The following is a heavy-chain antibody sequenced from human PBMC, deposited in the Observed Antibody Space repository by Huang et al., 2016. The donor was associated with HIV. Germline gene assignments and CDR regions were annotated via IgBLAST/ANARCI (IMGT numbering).Heavy chain of an antibody. CDR2: IKHKGRT. J-gene: IGHJ4*02. V-gene: IGHV4-34*01. D-gene: IGHD3-22*01. CDR3: ARILVYYNSSGYGIDY. Sequence: QVQLQQWGAGLLKPSETLSPTCAVYGGSFSGYYWSCVRQPPGKGLEWIGEIKHKGRTNNNPSIKSRVTIQVATSKNQFSVKLRSVTAADTAVYYCARILVYYNSSGYGIDYWGQGTLVTVSS. CDR1: GGSFSGYY.